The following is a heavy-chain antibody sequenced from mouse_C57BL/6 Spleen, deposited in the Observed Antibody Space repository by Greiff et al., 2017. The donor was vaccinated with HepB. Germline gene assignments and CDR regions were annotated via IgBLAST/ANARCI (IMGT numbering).Heavy chain of an antibody. CDR3: ASGYDHWYFDV. V-gene: IGHV1-82*01. D-gene: IGHD2-3*01. Sequence: VKLQESGPELVKPGASVKISCKASGYAFSSSWMNWVKQRPGKGLEWIGRIYPGDGDTNYNGKFKGKATLTADKSSSTAYMQLSSLTSEDSAVYFCASGYDHWYFDVWGTGTTVTVSS. CDR1: GYAFSSSW. J-gene: IGHJ1*03. CDR2: IYPGDGDT.